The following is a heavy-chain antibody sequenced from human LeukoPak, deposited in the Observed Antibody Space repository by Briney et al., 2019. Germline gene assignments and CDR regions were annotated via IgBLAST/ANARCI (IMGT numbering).Heavy chain of an antibody. J-gene: IGHJ6*02. V-gene: IGHV3-30*03. CDR1: GLTFRHYA. Sequence: PGGSLRLSCAASGLTFRHYAMHWVRQAPGKGLEWVAFISYDGNQKYYVDSVKGRFTISRDNSKNTVDLQMNSLRVEDTSVYYCTESSGRPPYYGLDVWGQGTTVTVSS. D-gene: IGHD6-19*01. CDR2: ISYDGNQK. CDR3: TESSGRPPYYGLDV.